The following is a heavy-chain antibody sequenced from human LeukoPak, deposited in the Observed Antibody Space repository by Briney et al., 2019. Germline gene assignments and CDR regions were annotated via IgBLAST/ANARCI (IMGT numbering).Heavy chain of an antibody. D-gene: IGHD3-22*01. Sequence: SETLTLTCAASGYSISSGYNRRWIRQPPGKGLEWIGSIYHSGSTYYNPSLKSRVTISVDTSKNQFSLKLSSVTAADTAVYYCARAPHSGYFLALADYFQEWGQGTLVTVSS. V-gene: IGHV4-38-2*01. CDR3: ARAPHSGYFLALADYFQE. CDR2: IYHSGST. J-gene: IGHJ1*01. CDR1: GYSISSGYN.